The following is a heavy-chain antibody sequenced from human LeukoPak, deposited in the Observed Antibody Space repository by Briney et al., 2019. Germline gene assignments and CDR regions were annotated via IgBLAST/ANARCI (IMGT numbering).Heavy chain of an antibody. D-gene: IGHD4-17*01. CDR2: IKQDGSEK. V-gene: IGHV3-7*02. CDR1: GFTFSSYW. CDR3: ARVGYSDESIGY. Sequence: GSLRLSCAASGFTFSSYWMSWVRQAPGKGLEWVANIKQDGSEKFYVDSVKGRFTISRDNDKNSLCLQMNSLRAEDTAVYYCARVGYSDESIGYWGQGTLVTVSS. J-gene: IGHJ4*02.